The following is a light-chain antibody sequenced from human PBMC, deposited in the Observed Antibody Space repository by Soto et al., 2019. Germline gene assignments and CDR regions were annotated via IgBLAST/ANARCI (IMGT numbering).Light chain of an antibody. V-gene: IGKV1-39*01. J-gene: IGKJ5*01. Sequence: DIQMTQSPSSLSASVGDRVTITCRASQSISSYLNWYQQKPGKAPKLLIYAASSLQSGVPSRFSGSGSGTAFTLTIISRQPEDFATYYCQQSYSTLPITFCQGTRLEIK. CDR1: QSISSY. CDR3: QQSYSTLPIT. CDR2: AAS.